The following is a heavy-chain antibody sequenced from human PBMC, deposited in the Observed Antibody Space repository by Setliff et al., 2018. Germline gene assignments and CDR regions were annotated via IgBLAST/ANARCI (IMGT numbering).Heavy chain of an antibody. CDR2: TIPMFGTT. Sequence: SVKVSCKASGGTFTNYGVSWVRQAPGQGLEWMGGTIPMFGTTNYARKFQGRVAIITDESTSTAYMQLSSLGSEDTAVYYCVREGVDSRSSTDYRYYMDVWGKGTTVTSP. V-gene: IGHV1-69*05. J-gene: IGHJ6*03. CDR3: VREGVDSRSSTDYRYYMDV. CDR1: GGTFTNYG. D-gene: IGHD3-22*01.